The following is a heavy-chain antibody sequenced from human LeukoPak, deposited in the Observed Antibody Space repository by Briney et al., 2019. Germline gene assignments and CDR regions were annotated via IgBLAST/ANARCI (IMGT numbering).Heavy chain of an antibody. CDR1: GYTFTSYY. J-gene: IGHJ4*02. Sequence: ASVKVSCKASGYTFTSYYMHWVRQAPGQGLEWMGIINPSGGSTSYAQKFQGRVTMTRDMSTSTVYMELSSLRSEDTAVYYCARELWFGESMAPFDYWGQGTLVTVSS. D-gene: IGHD3-10*01. CDR2: INPSGGST. CDR3: ARELWFGESMAPFDY. V-gene: IGHV1-46*01.